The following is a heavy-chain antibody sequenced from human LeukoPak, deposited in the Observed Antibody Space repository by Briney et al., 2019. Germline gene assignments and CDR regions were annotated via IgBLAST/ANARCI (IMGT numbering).Heavy chain of an antibody. CDR3: AKDRAAAAEGAFDI. D-gene: IGHD6-13*01. CDR1: GFTFSSYA. J-gene: IGHJ3*02. Sequence: GGSLRLSCAASGFTFSSYAMSWVRQAPGKGLEWVSGISWNSGSIGYADSVKGRFTISRDNAKNSLYLQMNSLRAEDTALYYCAKDRAAAAEGAFDIWGQGTMVTVSS. CDR2: ISWNSGSI. V-gene: IGHV3-9*01.